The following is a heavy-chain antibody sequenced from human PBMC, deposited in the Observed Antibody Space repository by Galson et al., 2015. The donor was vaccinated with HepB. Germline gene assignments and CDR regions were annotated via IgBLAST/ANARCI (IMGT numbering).Heavy chain of an antibody. CDR1: GFTFNTYA. Sequence: SLRLSCAASGFTFNTYAMHWVRQAPGEGLEWMAVISHNGGDKFYADSVRGRFTISRDNSKNTVYLQMNSLTEEDTAVYYCAKDPPSGTWLLDYWGQGTLVTVSS. D-gene: IGHD6-13*01. J-gene: IGHJ4*02. V-gene: IGHV3-30*18. CDR3: AKDPPSGTWLLDY. CDR2: ISHNGGDK.